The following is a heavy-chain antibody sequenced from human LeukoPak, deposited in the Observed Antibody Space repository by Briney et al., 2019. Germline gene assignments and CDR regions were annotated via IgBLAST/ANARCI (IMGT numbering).Heavy chain of an antibody. CDR1: RFTFRNYE. J-gene: IGHJ4*02. CDR3: VRDESGDYDFDF. CDR2: ISSSDNTV. D-gene: IGHD4-17*01. Sequence: GGSLRLSCVASRFTFRNYEMNWVRQAPGKGLEWVSHISSSDNTVHYADSVRGRFTISKDNARNLLYLQMNSLRAEDTAVYYCVRDESGDYDFDFWGQGTLVTVSS. V-gene: IGHV3-48*03.